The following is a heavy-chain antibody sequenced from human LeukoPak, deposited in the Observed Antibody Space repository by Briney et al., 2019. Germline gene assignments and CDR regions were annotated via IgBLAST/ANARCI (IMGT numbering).Heavy chain of an antibody. J-gene: IGHJ4*02. CDR2: IKPDGNEK. Sequence: GGSLRHSCAASGLTFTDFWMNWVRLAPGRGLQWLANIKPDGNEKYYVDSVKGRFAISRDNAKNEVYLEMNSLRAEDTGVYYCSRRDSSRSPSAYSGQGTLVSVSS. V-gene: IGHV3-7*01. CDR3: SRRDSSRSPSAY. D-gene: IGHD4-11*01. CDR1: GLTFTDFW.